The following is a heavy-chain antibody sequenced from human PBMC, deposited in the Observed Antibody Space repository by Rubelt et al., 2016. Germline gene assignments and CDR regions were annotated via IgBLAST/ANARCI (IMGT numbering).Heavy chain of an antibody. CDR2: INPNSGAT. D-gene: IGHD2-15*01. CDR3: ARDSTLGDLGY. Sequence: QVQLVQSGAEVKKPGSSVKVSCKASGGTFSSYAISWVRQAPGQGLEWMGGINPNSGATFYAEKFNGRVTRTRDTSITTAYMGLGRLRSDDTAVYYCARDSTLGDLGYWGQGTLVTVSS. CDR1: GGTFSSYA. J-gene: IGHJ4*02. V-gene: IGHV1-2*02.